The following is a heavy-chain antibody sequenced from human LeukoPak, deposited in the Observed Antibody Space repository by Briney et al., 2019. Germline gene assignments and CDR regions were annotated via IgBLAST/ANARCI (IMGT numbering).Heavy chain of an antibody. CDR3: AREEEQYYYDSSGSAFDI. Sequence: GGSLRLSSAASGFTFDDYGMSWVRQAPGKGLEWVSGINWNGGSTGYADSVKGRFTISRDNAKNSLYLQMNSLRAEDTALYYCAREEEQYYYDSSGSAFDIWGQGTMVTVSS. J-gene: IGHJ3*02. CDR1: GFTFDDYG. CDR2: INWNGGST. V-gene: IGHV3-20*04. D-gene: IGHD3-22*01.